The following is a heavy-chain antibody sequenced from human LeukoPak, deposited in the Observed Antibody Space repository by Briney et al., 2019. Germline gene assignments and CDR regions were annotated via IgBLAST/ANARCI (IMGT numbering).Heavy chain of an antibody. Sequence: PGRSLRLSCAASGFTFDDYAMHWVRQAPGKGLEWVSGISWNSGSIGYADSVKGRFTISRDNAKNSLYLQMNSLRAEDTALYYCAKDRAGNYGDSEGQCAFDIWGQGTMVTVSS. CDR1: GFTFDDYA. CDR3: AKDRAGNYGDSEGQCAFDI. J-gene: IGHJ3*02. V-gene: IGHV3-9*01. CDR2: ISWNSGSI. D-gene: IGHD4-17*01.